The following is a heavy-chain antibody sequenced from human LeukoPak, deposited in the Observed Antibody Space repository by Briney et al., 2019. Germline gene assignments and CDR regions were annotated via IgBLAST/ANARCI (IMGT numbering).Heavy chain of an antibody. CDR1: AYSISSGYY. CDR3: AREIGRGSYADY. D-gene: IGHD1-26*01. Sequence: PSETLSLTGTGPAYSISSGYYWGWIRQPPGKGLAWIGSIYHGGSTYYNPSLKSRVTISVDTSKNQFSLKLSSVTAADTAVYYCAREIGRGSYADYWGQGTLVTVSS. CDR2: IYHGGST. J-gene: IGHJ4*02. V-gene: IGHV4-38-2*02.